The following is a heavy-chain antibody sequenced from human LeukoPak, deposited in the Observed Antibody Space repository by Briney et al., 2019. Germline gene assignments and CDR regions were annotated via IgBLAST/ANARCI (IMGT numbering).Heavy chain of an antibody. CDR2: IWYDGSNK. Sequence: PGGSLRLSCAASGFTFSSYGMHWVRQAPGKGLEWVAVIWYDGSNKYYADSVKGRFTISRDNSKYTLYLQMNSLRAEDTAVYYCAKDGTTVTTWYFDYWGQGTLVTVSS. CDR1: GFTFSSYG. V-gene: IGHV3-33*06. D-gene: IGHD4-17*01. J-gene: IGHJ4*02. CDR3: AKDGTTVTTWYFDY.